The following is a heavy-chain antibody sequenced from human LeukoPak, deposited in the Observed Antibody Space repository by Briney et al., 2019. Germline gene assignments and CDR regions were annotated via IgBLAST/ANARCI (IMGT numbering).Heavy chain of an antibody. CDR1: GGSISSGSYY. Sequence: SQTLSLTCTVSGGSISSGSYYWSWIRQPAGKGLEWIGRIYTSGSTNYNPSLKSRVTISVDPSTNQFSLKLSSVTAADTAVYYCARGGAMTPAYWGQGTLVTVSS. CDR3: ARGGAMTPAY. V-gene: IGHV4-61*02. D-gene: IGHD4-17*01. CDR2: IYTSGST. J-gene: IGHJ4*02.